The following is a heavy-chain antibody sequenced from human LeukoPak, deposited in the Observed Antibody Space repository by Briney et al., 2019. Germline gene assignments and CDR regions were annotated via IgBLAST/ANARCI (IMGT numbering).Heavy chain of an antibody. D-gene: IGHD2-15*01. CDR3: ARAGYCSGGSCYYGAGAFDI. V-gene: IGHV3-53*01. CDR1: GFTVSSNY. Sequence: GGSLRLSCAASGFTVSSNYMSWVRQAPGKGLEWVSVIYSGGSTYYADSVKGRFTISRDNSKNTLYLQMNSLRAEDTAVYYCARAGYCSGGSCYYGAGAFDIWGQGTMVTVSS. J-gene: IGHJ3*02. CDR2: IYSGGST.